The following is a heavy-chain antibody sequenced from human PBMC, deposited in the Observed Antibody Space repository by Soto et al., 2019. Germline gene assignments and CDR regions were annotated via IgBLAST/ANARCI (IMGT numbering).Heavy chain of an antibody. V-gene: IGHV1-3*01. Sequence: ASVKVSCKASGSTFTGDSLHWVRQAPGQRLEWMGWVKVGKSDTKYSQKFQGRVTFSKDTSATTAYMELRSLRSEDTAVYYCAGVLPHSNTGLEYWGQGTLVPVSS. CDR1: GSTFTGDS. CDR2: VKVGKSDT. D-gene: IGHD2-8*02. CDR3: AGVLPHSNTGLEY. J-gene: IGHJ4*02.